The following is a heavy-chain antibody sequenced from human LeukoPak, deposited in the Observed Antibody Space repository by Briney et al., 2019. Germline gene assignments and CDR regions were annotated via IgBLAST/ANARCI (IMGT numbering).Heavy chain of an antibody. CDR2: IYTSGST. J-gene: IGHJ6*03. Sequence: SQTLPLTCTVSGGSISSGSYYWSWIRQPAGKGLEWIGRIYTSGSTNYNPSLKSRVTISVDTSKNQFSLKLSSVTAADTAVYYCASGIAAAELYYYMDVWGKGTTVTVSS. D-gene: IGHD6-13*01. CDR3: ASGIAAAELYYYMDV. CDR1: GGSISSGSYY. V-gene: IGHV4-61*02.